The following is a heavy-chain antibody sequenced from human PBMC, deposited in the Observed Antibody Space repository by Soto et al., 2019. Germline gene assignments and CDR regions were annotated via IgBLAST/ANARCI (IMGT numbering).Heavy chain of an antibody. V-gene: IGHV3-7*02. CDR3: ASARAMEDY. J-gene: IGHJ4*02. CDR2: IKQDGSEK. CDR1: GFTFSNYW. D-gene: IGHD5-18*01. Sequence: EVQLVESGGGLVQPGGSLRLSCAASGFTFSNYWMNWVRQVPGKGLEWVANIKQDGSEKYYVDSVKGRFTISRDNATNIMYLQMNSLRAEDTAVDYCASARAMEDYWGQGTLVIVSS.